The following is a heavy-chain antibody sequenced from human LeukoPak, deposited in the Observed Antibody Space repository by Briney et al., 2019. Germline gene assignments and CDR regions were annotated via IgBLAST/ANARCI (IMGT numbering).Heavy chain of an antibody. CDR2: MNPNSGNT. J-gene: IGHJ6*02. V-gene: IGHV1-8*01. CDR3: ARATRSDFWSGYYIGNYYYGMDV. CDR1: GYTFTSYD. D-gene: IGHD3-3*01. Sequence: ASVKVSCKASGYTFTSYDINWVRQATGQGLEWMGWMNPNSGNTGYAQKFQGRVIMTRNTSISTAYMELSSLRSEDTAVYYCARATRSDFWSGYYIGNYYYGMDVWGQGTTVTVSS.